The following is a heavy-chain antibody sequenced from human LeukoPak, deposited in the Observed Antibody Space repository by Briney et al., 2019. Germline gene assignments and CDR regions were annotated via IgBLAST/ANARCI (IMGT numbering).Heavy chain of an antibody. Sequence: GGSLRLSCAASGFTFSSYAMTWVRQAPGKGLEWVSGISGGGGSTYYADSVKGRFTISRDNSKNTLYLQMNSLRAEDTAVYYCAKGGGSGSYLRHWQVDYWGQGILGTVSS. V-gene: IGHV3-23*01. J-gene: IGHJ4*02. D-gene: IGHD3-10*01. CDR1: GFTFSSYA. CDR3: AKGGGSGSYLRHWQVDY. CDR2: ISGGGGST.